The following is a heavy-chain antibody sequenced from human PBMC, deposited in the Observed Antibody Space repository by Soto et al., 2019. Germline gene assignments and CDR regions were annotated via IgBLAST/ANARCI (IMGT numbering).Heavy chain of an antibody. CDR2: IIPILGIA. D-gene: IGHD3-3*01. CDR1: GGTFSSYT. Sequence: ASVKVSCKASGGTFSSYTISWVRQAPGQGLEWMGRIIPILGIANYAQKFQGRVTITADKSTSTAYMELSSLRSEDTAVYYCARDATIFGVAPKVYFDYWGQGTLVTVSS. J-gene: IGHJ4*02. CDR3: ARDATIFGVAPKVYFDY. V-gene: IGHV1-69*04.